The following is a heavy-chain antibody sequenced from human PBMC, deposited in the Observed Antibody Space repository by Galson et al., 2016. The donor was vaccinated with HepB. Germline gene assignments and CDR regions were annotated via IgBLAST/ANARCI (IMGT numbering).Heavy chain of an antibody. J-gene: IGHJ3*02. CDR2: IIPILGRT. CDR1: GGTFITYG. CDR3: AREGIGYYNIPDAFDI. V-gene: IGHV1-69*10. D-gene: IGHD2-15*01. Sequence: SVKVSCKASGGTFITYGITWVRQAPGQGLEWMGEIIPILGRTNCAQKFQGRVTVTADESTTTAYMELSSLKSEDTAMYYCAREGIGYYNIPDAFDIWGQGTVVTVSS.